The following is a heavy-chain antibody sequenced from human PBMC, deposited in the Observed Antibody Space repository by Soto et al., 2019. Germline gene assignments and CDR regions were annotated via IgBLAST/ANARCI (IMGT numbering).Heavy chain of an antibody. V-gene: IGHV1-18*01. J-gene: IGHJ4*02. CDR3: APRSPAFDY. Sequence: QVQLVQSGPEVKKPGASVKVSCKTSGYTFTSYGISWVRQAPGQGLEWMGWISTDKGNAKYAQKFQGRVTMTTDTSTSTAYMELRSLRSDDTAVYYCAPRSPAFDYWGQGTLVTVSS. CDR1: GYTFTSYG. CDR2: ISTDKGNA.